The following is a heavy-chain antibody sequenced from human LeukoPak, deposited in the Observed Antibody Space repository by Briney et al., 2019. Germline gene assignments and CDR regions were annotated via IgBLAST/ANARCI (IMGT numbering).Heavy chain of an antibody. CDR1: GFTFSSYA. V-gene: IGHV3-30-3*01. CDR3: ARGRITMIVVGDDAFDI. CDR2: ISYDGSNK. J-gene: IGHJ3*02. Sequence: GGSLRLSCAASGFTFSSYAMRWVRQAPGKGLEWVAVISYDGSNKYYADSVKGRFTISRDNSKNTLYLQMNSLRAEDTAVYYCARGRITMIVVGDDAFDIWGQGTMVTVSS. D-gene: IGHD3-22*01.